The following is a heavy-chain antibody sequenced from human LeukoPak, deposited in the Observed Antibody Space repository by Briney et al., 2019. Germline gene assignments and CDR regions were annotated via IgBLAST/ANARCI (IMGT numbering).Heavy chain of an antibody. CDR1: GFTFGKYW. V-gene: IGHV3-7*03. D-gene: IGHD3-3*01. Sequence: TGGSLRLSCVASGFTFGKYWMSWVRQAPGKELEWVANIKLDGSEKNYVDSVKGRFTISRDNTKNSLYLQMNSLRAEDTAVFYCARDQYDTWSRRGNFDSWGQGTLVIVSS. CDR3: ARDQYDTWSRRGNFDS. J-gene: IGHJ4*02. CDR2: IKLDGSEK.